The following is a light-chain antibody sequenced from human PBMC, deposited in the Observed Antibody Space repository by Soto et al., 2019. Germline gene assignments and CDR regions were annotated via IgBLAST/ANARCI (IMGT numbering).Light chain of an antibody. CDR1: SSDVGGYNY. J-gene: IGLJ1*01. CDR3: SSYAGSNHDYL. Sequence: QSVLTQPPSASGSPGQSVTISCTGTSSDVGGYNYVSWYQQHPGKAPKLMIYEVTKRPSGVPDRFSGSKSGNTASLTVSGLQAEDEADYYCSSYAGSNHDYLFGTGTKVTVL. CDR2: EVT. V-gene: IGLV2-8*01.